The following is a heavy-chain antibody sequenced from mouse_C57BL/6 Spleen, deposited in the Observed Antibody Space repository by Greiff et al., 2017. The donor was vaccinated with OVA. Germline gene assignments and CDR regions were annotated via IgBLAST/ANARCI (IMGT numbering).Heavy chain of an antibody. Sequence: QLQQSGPELVKPGASVKISCKASGYTFTDYYMNWVKQSHGKSLEWIGDINPNNGGTSYNQKFKGKATLTVDKSSSTAYMELRSLTSEDSAVYYCAEEICYGSYYAMDYWGQGTSVTVSS. J-gene: IGHJ4*01. CDR2: INPNNGGT. CDR3: AEEICYGSYYAMDY. CDR1: GYTFTDYY. V-gene: IGHV1-26*01. D-gene: IGHD2-2*01.